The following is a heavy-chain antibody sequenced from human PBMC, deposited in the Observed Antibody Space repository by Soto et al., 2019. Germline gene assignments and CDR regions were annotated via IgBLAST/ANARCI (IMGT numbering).Heavy chain of an antibody. V-gene: IGHV3-30-3*01. CDR3: ARDGKEAYYYDLPCDY. J-gene: IGHJ4*02. CDR1: GFTFSSYA. D-gene: IGHD3-22*01. CDR2: ISYDGSNK. Sequence: QVQLVESGGGVVQPGRSLRLSCAASGFTFSSYAMHWVRQAPGKGLEWVAVISYDGSNKYYADSVKGRFTISRDNSKNTLYLQMNSLSAEDTAVYYCARDGKEAYYYDLPCDYWGQGTLVTVSS.